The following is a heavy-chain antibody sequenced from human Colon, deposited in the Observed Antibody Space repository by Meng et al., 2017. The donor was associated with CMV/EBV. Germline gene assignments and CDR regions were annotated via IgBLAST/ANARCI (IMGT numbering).Heavy chain of an antibody. CDR1: GGSISSSSYY. J-gene: IGHJ6*02. V-gene: IGHV4-39*07. D-gene: IGHD1-26*01. CDR2: IYYSGST. Sequence: SETLSLTCTVSGGSISSSSYYWGWIRQPPGEGLEWIGSIYYSGSTYYNPSLKSRVTISVDTSKNQFSLKLSSVTAADTAVYYCARPSSGSYNYGMDVWGQGTTVTVSS. CDR3: ARPSSGSYNYGMDV.